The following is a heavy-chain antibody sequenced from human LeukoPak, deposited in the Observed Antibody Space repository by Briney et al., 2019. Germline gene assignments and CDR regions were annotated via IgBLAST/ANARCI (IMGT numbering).Heavy chain of an antibody. CDR3: ARARPDYDFWSGYSFDFDY. CDR1: GYSISSGYY. J-gene: IGHJ4*02. D-gene: IGHD3-3*01. Sequence: SETLSLTCAVSGYSISSGYYWGWIRQPPGKGLEWIGSIYHSGSTYYNPSLKSRVTISVDTSKNQFSLKLSSVTAADTAVYYCARARPDYDFWSGYSFDFDYWGQGTLVTVSS. CDR2: IYHSGST. V-gene: IGHV4-38-2*01.